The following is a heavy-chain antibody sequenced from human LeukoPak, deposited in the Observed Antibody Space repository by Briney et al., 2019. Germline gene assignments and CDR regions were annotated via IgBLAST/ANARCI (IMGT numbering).Heavy chain of an antibody. V-gene: IGHV4-59*01. Sequence: SETLSLTCPVSGGSISSYYWSWIRQPPGKGLEWIGYIYYSGSTNYIPSLKSRVTISVDTSKNQFSLKLSSVTAADTAVYYCARAAGSSGWYFFYGMDVWGQGTTVTVSS. CDR3: ARAAGSSGWYFFYGMDV. CDR2: IYYSGST. J-gene: IGHJ6*02. CDR1: GGSISSYY. D-gene: IGHD6-19*01.